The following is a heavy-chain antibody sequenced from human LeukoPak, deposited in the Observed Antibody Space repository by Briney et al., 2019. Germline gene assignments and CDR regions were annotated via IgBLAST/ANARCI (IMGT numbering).Heavy chain of an antibody. Sequence: NPGGSLRLSCAASGFTFSSYWMNWVRQAPGKGLEWVGRIKSKADGETTDYVAPVKGRFTISRDDSNNMVYLQMHSLKIEDTAVYYCAIDEPNYAPYDFDYWGQGTLVTVSS. CDR1: GFTFSSYW. CDR2: IKSKADGETT. J-gene: IGHJ4*02. CDR3: AIDEPNYAPYDFDY. V-gene: IGHV3-15*01. D-gene: IGHD4/OR15-4a*01.